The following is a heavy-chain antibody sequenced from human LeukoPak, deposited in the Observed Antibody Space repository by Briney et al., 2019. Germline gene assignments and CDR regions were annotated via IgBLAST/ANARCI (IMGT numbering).Heavy chain of an antibody. V-gene: IGHV3-7*05. CDR1: GFTFSTSW. Sequence: GGSLRLSCVASGFTFSTSWMSWVRQAPGKGVEWVATINQDESKTYYVDSVRGRFTNSRDNAKNSLYLQMNSLRADDTAVYFCAREYSSSARDYWGQGTLVTVSS. CDR3: AREYSSSARDY. CDR2: INQDESKT. D-gene: IGHD6-6*01. J-gene: IGHJ4*02.